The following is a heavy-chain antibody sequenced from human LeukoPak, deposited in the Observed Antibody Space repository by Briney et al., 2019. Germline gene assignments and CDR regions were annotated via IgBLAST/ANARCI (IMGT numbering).Heavy chain of an antibody. CDR1: GYTFTRYG. CDR3: AIVGLDSSGYYFPFDY. CDR2: ISAYNGNT. Sequence: ASVKVSCKASGYTFTRYGISWVRQAPGPGLEWMGWISAYNGNTNYAQKLQGRVTMTTDTSTSTAYMELRSLRSDDTAVCYCAIVGLDSSGYYFPFDYWGQGTLVTVSS. D-gene: IGHD3-22*01. V-gene: IGHV1-18*01. J-gene: IGHJ4*02.